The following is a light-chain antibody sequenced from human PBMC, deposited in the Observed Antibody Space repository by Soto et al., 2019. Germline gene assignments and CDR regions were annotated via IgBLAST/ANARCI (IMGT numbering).Light chain of an antibody. CDR3: QQYAHSPLT. Sequence: EVVLTQSPGTLSLSPGERATLSCRASQNVGRNYLGWFQQKPGQAPRLLIFDASSRATGIPDRISGSGSGTDFTLTISRLESDDFAVYYCQQYAHSPLTFGGGTKVEFK. V-gene: IGKV3-20*01. CDR1: QNVGRNY. CDR2: DAS. J-gene: IGKJ4*01.